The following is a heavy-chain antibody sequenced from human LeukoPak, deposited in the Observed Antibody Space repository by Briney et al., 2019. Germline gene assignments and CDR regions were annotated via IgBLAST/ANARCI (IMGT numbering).Heavy chain of an antibody. D-gene: IGHD4-11*01. CDR2: IIDYNGNT. V-gene: IGHV1-18*01. CDR3: ARDLYRDSLPVSWFDP. Sequence: ASVKVSCKASGYTFTSYGISWVGQAPGQGLEWMGWIIDYNGNTNYAQKLQGRVTMTTDTSTSTAYMELRSLRSDDTAVYYCARDLYRDSLPVSWFDPWGQGTLVTVSS. J-gene: IGHJ5*02. CDR1: GYTFTSYG.